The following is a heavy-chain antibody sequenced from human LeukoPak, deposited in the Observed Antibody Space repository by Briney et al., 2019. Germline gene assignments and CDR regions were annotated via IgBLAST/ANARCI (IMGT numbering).Heavy chain of an antibody. Sequence: SETLSLTCTVSSGSISTSNYYWGWVRQPPGKALEWIGNIFYSGSTYYNPSLKSRVTISVDTSKNQFSLKLSSVTAADTAVYYCARRRDGYNTYYFDYWGQGTLVTVSS. CDR3: ARRRDGYNTYYFDY. CDR2: IFYSGST. CDR1: SGSISTSNYY. V-gene: IGHV4-39*07. D-gene: IGHD5-24*01. J-gene: IGHJ4*02.